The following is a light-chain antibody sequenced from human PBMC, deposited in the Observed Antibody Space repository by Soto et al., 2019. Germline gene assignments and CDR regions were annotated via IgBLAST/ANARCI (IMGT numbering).Light chain of an antibody. CDR2: DNI. V-gene: IGLV1-40*01. J-gene: IGLJ3*02. Sequence: QAVVTQPPSVSGAPGQRVTISCTGSASNLGAKYAVHWYQHLPGTAPKLLIYDNIHRPSGVPDRFSGSKSDTSASLAITGLQAEDEADYYYQSYDTTLSGLVFGGGTKVTVL. CDR3: QSYDTTLSGLV. CDR1: ASNLGAKYA.